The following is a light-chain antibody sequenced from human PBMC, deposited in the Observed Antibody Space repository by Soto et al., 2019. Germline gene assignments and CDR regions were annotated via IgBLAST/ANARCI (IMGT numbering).Light chain of an antibody. CDR1: SSNIGNNY. Sequence: VLTQPPSVSAAPGQKVTISCSGSSSNIGNNYVSWYQQLPGTAPKLLIFENNKRPSGIPDRFSGSKSGTSATLGITGLQTGDEANYYCGTWDSSLRDPYVFGTGTKVTVL. CDR2: ENN. V-gene: IGLV1-51*02. CDR3: GTWDSSLRDPYV. J-gene: IGLJ1*01.